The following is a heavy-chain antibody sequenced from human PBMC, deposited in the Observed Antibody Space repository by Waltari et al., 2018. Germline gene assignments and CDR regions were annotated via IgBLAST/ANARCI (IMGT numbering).Heavy chain of an antibody. J-gene: IGHJ6*03. V-gene: IGHV1-69*12. CDR1: GGTFSSYA. D-gene: IGHD3-3*01. CDR3: ARGIFGVEPGTYYYYMDV. Sequence: QVQLVQSGAEVKKPGSSVKVSCKASGGTFSSYAISWVRQDPGQGLEWMGGIIPIFGTANYAQKFQGRVTITADESTSTAYMELSSLRSEDTAVYYCARGIFGVEPGTYYYYMDVWGKGTTVTISS. CDR2: IIPIFGTA.